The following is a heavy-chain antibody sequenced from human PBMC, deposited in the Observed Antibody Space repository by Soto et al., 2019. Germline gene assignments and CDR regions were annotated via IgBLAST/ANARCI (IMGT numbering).Heavy chain of an antibody. V-gene: IGHV1-46*01. J-gene: IGHJ6*02. Sequence: QVQLVQSGAEVKKPGASVKVSCKASGYTFTSYYMHWVRQAPGQGLEWMGIINPSGGSTSYAQKFQGRVTMTMDTSTSTVYMELSSLRSEDTAVYYCASPTLYYGSGSYDFLEWDYGMDVWGQGTTVTVSS. CDR2: INPSGGST. D-gene: IGHD3-10*01. CDR3: ASPTLYYGSGSYDFLEWDYGMDV. CDR1: GYTFTSYY.